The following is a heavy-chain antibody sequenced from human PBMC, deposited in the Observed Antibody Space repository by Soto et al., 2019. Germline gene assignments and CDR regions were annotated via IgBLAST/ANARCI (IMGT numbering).Heavy chain of an antibody. Sequence: GGSLRLSCATSGFTFSNFDMHWVRQVPGKGLEWVSAIGAARDPLYVGSVKGRFTISRKNAKNSVYLQMNELRAGDWAVYYWGRAYTSRPPHRADYYYAMDVWGHGTTVT. J-gene: IGHJ6*02. CDR1: GFTFSNFD. CDR2: IGAARDP. D-gene: IGHD1-1*01. CDR3: GRAYTSRPPHRADYYYAMDV. V-gene: IGHV3-13*05.